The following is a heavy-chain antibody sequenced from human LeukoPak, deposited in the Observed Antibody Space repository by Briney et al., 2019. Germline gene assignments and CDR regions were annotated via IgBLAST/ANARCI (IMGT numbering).Heavy chain of an antibody. CDR3: ARGYCSSTSCTNDY. Sequence: PGGSLRLSCVASGFSLSTYDMYWVRQAPGKGLEYVSAITSNGGTTYYANSVKGRFTISRDNSKNTLYLQMGSLRAEDMAVYYCARGYCSSTSCTNDYWGQGTLVTVSS. V-gene: IGHV3-64*01. CDR2: ITSNGGTT. J-gene: IGHJ4*02. D-gene: IGHD2-2*01. CDR1: GFSLSTYD.